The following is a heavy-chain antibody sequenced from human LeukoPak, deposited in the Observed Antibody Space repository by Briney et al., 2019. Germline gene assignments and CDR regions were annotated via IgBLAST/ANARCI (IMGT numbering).Heavy chain of an antibody. V-gene: IGHV1-3*01. CDR1: GYTFTSYA. CDR2: INAGNDYR. D-gene: IGHD3-22*01. CDR3: GRGYYDSRGLSSSAFDL. Sequence: ASVKVSCKASGYTFTSYAMHWVRQAPGQRLEWMGWINAGNDYRKYSQKLQGRVTITRDTSASTVYMELSSPRSEDTAVYYCGRGYYDSRGLSSSAFDLWGQGTMVTVSS. J-gene: IGHJ3*01.